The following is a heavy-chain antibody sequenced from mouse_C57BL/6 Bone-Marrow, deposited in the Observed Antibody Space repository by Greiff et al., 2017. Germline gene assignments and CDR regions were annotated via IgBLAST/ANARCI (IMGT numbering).Heavy chain of an antibody. V-gene: IGHV1-64*01. CDR2: IHPNSGST. CDR1: GYTFTSYW. CDR3: ASDYGNLFAL. Sequence: QVQLQQPGAELVKPGASVKLSCKASGYTFTSYWMHWVKQRPGQGLEWIGMIHPNSGSTNYNEKFKSKATLTVDKSSSTAYMQLSSLTSEDSAVYYCASDYGNLFALWCRGTLATVSA. D-gene: IGHD2-1*01. J-gene: IGHJ3*01.